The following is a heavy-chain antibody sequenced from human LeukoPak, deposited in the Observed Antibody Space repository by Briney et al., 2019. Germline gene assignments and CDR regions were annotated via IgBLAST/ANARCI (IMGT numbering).Heavy chain of an antibody. V-gene: IGHV4-59*01. J-gene: IGHJ3*02. Sequence: SETLSLTCTVSGGSISSYFWSWIRQPPGKGLEWIGYVYYSGSTNYNPSLKSRVTISVDTSKKQFSLKLSSATAADTAVYYCARVLDLSKRGLDAFDIWPRDNGHRLF. CDR2: VYYSGST. D-gene: IGHD3-16*01. CDR3: ARVLDLSKRGLDAFDI. CDR1: GGSISSYF.